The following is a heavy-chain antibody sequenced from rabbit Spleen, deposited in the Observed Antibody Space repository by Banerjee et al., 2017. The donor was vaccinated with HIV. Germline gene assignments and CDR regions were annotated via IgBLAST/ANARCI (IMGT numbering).Heavy chain of an antibody. J-gene: IGHJ6*01. D-gene: IGHD4-1*01. Sequence: ELVESGGGLVQPGGSLKLSCKASRFDFSTYSMSWVRQAPGKGLEWIASINSFSGRPVYATWAKGRFTVSRASWTTVTLQMTSLTAADTATYFCARDLDGVIGWNFGWWGPGTLVTVS. CDR2: INSFSGRP. CDR1: RFDFSTYS. CDR3: ARDLDGVIGWNFGW. V-gene: IGHV1S45*01.